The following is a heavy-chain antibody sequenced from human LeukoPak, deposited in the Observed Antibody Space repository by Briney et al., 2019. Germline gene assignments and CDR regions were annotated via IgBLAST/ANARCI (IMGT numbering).Heavy chain of an antibody. CDR1: GYTLTELS. J-gene: IGHJ4*02. Sequence: ASVTVSCKVSGYTLTELSMHLVRQAPGRGLEWMGGFDPEDGETIYAQKFQGRVTMTEDTSTDTAYMELSSLRSEDTAVYYCATGPSRRLQYDYWRQGTVGTVSS. D-gene: IGHD5-24*01. CDR2: FDPEDGET. CDR3: ATGPSRRLQYDY. V-gene: IGHV1-24*01.